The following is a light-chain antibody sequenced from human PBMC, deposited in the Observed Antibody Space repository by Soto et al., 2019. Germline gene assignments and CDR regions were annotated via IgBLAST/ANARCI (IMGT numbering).Light chain of an antibody. CDR2: DVS. Sequence: QSALTQPASVSGSPGQSIAISCTGTSSDVGGYNYVSWYQQHPGKAPKLMIYDVSSRPSGVSNRFSGSKSGNTASLTISGLQAGDEADYYCSSYTSSTTEVFGTGTKLTVL. J-gene: IGLJ1*01. CDR1: SSDVGGYNY. V-gene: IGLV2-14*03. CDR3: SSYTSSTTEV.